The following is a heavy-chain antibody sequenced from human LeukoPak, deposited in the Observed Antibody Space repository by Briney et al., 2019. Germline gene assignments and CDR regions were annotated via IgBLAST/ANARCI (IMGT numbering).Heavy chain of an antibody. J-gene: IGHJ6*03. CDR3: ARDPTILGHYYYMDV. Sequence: GGSLRLSCVASGFTFSRYWMHWVRQAPGKGLEWVAVISYDGSNKYYADSVKGRFTISRDNSKNTLYLQMNSLRAGDTAVYYCARDPTILGHYYYMDVWGKGTTVTVSS. D-gene: IGHD5-12*01. V-gene: IGHV3-30*03. CDR1: GFTFSRYW. CDR2: ISYDGSNK.